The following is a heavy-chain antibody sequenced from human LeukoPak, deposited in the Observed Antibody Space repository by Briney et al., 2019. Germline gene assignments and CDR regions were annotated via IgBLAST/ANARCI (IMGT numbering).Heavy chain of an antibody. CDR2: IYYSGST. D-gene: IGHD5-12*01. Sequence: KTSETLSLTCTVSGGSISSSSYYWGWIRQPPGKGLEWIGSIYYSGSTYYNPSLKSRVTISVDTSKNQFSLKLSSVTAADTAVYYCARQPQPNIVATIRNAFDIWGQGTMVTVSS. J-gene: IGHJ3*02. CDR1: GGSISSSSYY. CDR3: ARQPQPNIVATIRNAFDI. V-gene: IGHV4-39*01.